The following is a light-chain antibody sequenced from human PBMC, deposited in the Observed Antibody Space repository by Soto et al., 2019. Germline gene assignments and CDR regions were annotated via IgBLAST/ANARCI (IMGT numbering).Light chain of an antibody. CDR1: SSDVGGYNY. V-gene: IGLV2-14*01. CDR3: SSYTATRTYV. J-gene: IGLJ1*01. CDR2: RVT. Sequence: ALTQPASVSGSPGQSVTISCTGTSSDVGGYNYVSWYQQLPGEAPKLIIYRVTDRPSGVSNRFSGSKSGNTASLTVSGLQAEDEGDYYCSSYTATRTYVFGTGTKVTVL.